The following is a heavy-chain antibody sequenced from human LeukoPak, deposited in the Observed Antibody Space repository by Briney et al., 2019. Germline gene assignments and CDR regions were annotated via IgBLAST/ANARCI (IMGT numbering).Heavy chain of an antibody. CDR3: AKTRSGTYYGDSFDV. J-gene: IGHJ3*01. CDR1: GDSISRSDW. D-gene: IGHD1-26*01. V-gene: IGHV4-28*05. Sequence: SDALSLTCAVSGDSISRSDWWAWIRQPPGKGLEWLGNIYYSGRIYHNPPLQSRVIMSVDSSKNQFSLRLDSVTAADTAVYYCAKTRSGTYYGDSFDVWGQGKLVIVSS. CDR2: IYYSGRI.